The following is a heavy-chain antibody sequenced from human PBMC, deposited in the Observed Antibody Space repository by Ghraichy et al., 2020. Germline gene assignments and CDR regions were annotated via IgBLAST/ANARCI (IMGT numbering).Heavy chain of an antibody. CDR3: ARAGSSSWSSVLDM. CDR1: GYVFTSYG. Sequence: ALVKVSCQASGYVFTSYGISWVRQAPGQGLEWVGWISTVNTYIRVAGKLQGRITLTTDASTNSAYMELRGLTPDDTAEYFCARAGSSSWSSVLDMWGQGTRVTVSS. V-gene: IGHV1-18*01. D-gene: IGHD2-2*01. J-gene: IGHJ3*02. CDR2: ISTVNTYI.